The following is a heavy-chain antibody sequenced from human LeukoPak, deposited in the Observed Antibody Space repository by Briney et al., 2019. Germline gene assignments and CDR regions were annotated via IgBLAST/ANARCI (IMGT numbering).Heavy chain of an antibody. J-gene: IGHJ6*02. D-gene: IGHD3-22*01. V-gene: IGHV4-39*01. CDR2: IYYSGST. CDR3: ASQGEYDSSGYYGGIYYYGMDV. CDR1: GGSISSSSYY. Sequence: SETLSLTCTVPGGSISSSSYYWGWIRQPPGKGLEWIGSIYYSGSTYYNPSLKSRVTISVDTSKNQFSLKLSSVTAADTAVYYCASQGEYDSSGYYGGIYYYGMDVWGQGTTVTVSS.